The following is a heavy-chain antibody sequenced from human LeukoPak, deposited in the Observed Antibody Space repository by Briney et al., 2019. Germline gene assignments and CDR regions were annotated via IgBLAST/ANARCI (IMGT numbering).Heavy chain of an antibody. CDR2: IYYSGST. CDR3: ARGYSYVYYYYGMDV. J-gene: IGHJ6*02. Sequence: SETLSLTCAVYGGSLSGYYWSWIRQPPGKGLEWIGYIYYSGSTNYNPSLKSRVTISVDTSKNQFSLKLSSVTAADTAVYYCARGYSYVYYYYGMDVWGQGTTVTVSS. V-gene: IGHV4-59*01. CDR1: GGSLSGYY. D-gene: IGHD5-18*01.